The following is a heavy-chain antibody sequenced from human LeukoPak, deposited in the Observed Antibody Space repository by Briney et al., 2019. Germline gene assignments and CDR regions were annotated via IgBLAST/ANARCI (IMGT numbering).Heavy chain of an antibody. V-gene: IGHV4-59*01. CDR2: IYYSGST. D-gene: IGHD5-18*01. CDR1: GGSISSYY. Sequence: KPSETLSLTCTVSGGSISSYYWSWIRQPPGKGLEWIGYIYYSGSTNYNPSLKSRVTISVDTSKNQFSLKLSSVTAADTAVYYCARGGYSYGSFDYWGQGTLVTVSS. J-gene: IGHJ4*02. CDR3: ARGGYSYGSFDY.